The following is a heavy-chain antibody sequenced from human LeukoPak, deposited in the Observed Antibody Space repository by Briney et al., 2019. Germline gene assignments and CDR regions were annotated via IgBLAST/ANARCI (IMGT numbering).Heavy chain of an antibody. CDR3: ARLFASSGRECQFDP. CDR2: IYYSGST. V-gene: IGHV4-39*01. CDR1: GGSISSSSYY. D-gene: IGHD6-19*01. Sequence: PSETLSLTCTVSGGSISSSSYYWGWIRQPPGRGLEWIGSIYYSGSTYYNPSLKSRVTISVDTSKNQFSLKLSSVTAADTAVYYCARLFASSGRECQFDPWGQGTLVTVSS. J-gene: IGHJ5*02.